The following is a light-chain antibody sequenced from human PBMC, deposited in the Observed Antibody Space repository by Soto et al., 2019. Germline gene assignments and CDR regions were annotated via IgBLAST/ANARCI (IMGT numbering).Light chain of an antibody. CDR3: QQYGRSPVS. CDR2: GAS. Sequence: EGVFRQSAGTLSWSPGPSETLSCRASQSISSSYLAWYQQRPGQAPRLLIYGASSRATGIPDRFSGSGSGTEFTLTISCLEPEDFAVYYCQQYGRSPVSFCEGARLEIK. J-gene: IGKJ5*01. V-gene: IGKV3-20*01. CDR1: QSISSSY.